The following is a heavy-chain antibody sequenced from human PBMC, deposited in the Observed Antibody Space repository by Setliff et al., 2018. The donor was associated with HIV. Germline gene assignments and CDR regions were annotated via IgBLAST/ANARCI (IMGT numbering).Heavy chain of an antibody. CDR2: IYNSAST. Sequence: PSETLSLTCTVSGDSISTDYWTWIRQPPGKGLEWIGYIYNSASTSYNPSLKSRVTISVDTSKNQFSLKLSSVTAADTAVYYCARVVITMVRGVISAWFDPWGQGTLVTVSS. D-gene: IGHD3-10*01. CDR1: GDSISTDY. J-gene: IGHJ5*02. V-gene: IGHV4-4*09. CDR3: ARVVITMVRGVISAWFDP.